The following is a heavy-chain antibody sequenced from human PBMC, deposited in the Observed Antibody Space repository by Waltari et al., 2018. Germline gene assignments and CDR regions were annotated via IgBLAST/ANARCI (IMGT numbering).Heavy chain of an antibody. CDR3: ARDKMLLRTMDV. Sequence: QVRLQESGPGLVKPSETLSLICTVSGASVSSDYWSWIRPPAGKGLEWIGRIYSSGNTNYSPSLRGRLTISVDTSKNRVSLSLTSVTAADSAVYYCARDKMLLRTMDVWGQGTTVVVSS. V-gene: IGHV4-4*07. CDR1: GASVSSDY. CDR2: IYSSGNT. J-gene: IGHJ6*02. D-gene: IGHD2-8*01.